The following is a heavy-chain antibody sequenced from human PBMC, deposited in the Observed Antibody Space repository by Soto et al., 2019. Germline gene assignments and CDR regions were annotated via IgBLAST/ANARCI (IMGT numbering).Heavy chain of an antibody. CDR2: IYYSGST. V-gene: IGHV4-59*01. D-gene: IGHD5-12*01. CDR3: ARGLYERWLQFRHGWYFDL. J-gene: IGHJ2*01. CDR1: GGSISSYY. Sequence: QVQLQESGPGLVKPSETLSLTCTVSGGSISSYYWSWIRQPPGKGLEWIGYIYYSGSTNYNPSLKSRVTISVDTSKHQFSLKLSSVTAADTAVYYCARGLYERWLQFRHGWYFDLWGRGTLVTVSS.